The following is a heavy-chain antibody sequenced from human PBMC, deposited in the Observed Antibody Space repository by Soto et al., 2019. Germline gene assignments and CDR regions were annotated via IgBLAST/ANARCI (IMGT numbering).Heavy chain of an antibody. CDR3: AREGPPDIAWFDP. J-gene: IGHJ5*02. CDR1: GGTFSIYT. V-gene: IGHV1-69*01. Sequence: QVQLVQSGAEVKKPGSSVKVSCKASGGTFSIYTISWVRQAPGQGLEWMGGSANSAQKLQGRLTVTAHESTSTVYLELSSLTSEDTAVYYCAREGPPDIAWFDPWGQGTLVSVSS. CDR2: GSA. D-gene: IGHD2-15*01.